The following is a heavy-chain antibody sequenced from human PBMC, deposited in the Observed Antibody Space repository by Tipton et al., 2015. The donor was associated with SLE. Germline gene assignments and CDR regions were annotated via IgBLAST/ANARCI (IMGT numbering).Heavy chain of an antibody. Sequence: QLVQSGGGLVQPGGSLRLSCAASGFTFSSLWMTWVRQAPGKGLEWVANINQDGSEKYYVDSVKGRFTISRDNAKNSLYLQMNSLRTEDTALYYCAKDRYCSSTSCYGEFDYWGQGTLVTVSS. CDR1: GFTFSSLW. CDR2: INQDGSEK. J-gene: IGHJ4*02. CDR3: AKDRYCSSTSCYGEFDY. V-gene: IGHV3-7*03. D-gene: IGHD2-2*01.